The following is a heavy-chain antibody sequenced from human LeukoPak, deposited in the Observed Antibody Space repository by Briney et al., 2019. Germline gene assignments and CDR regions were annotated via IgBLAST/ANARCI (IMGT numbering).Heavy chain of an antibody. CDR1: GYSFTSYW. CDR2: IYPGDSDT. J-gene: IGHJ4*02. V-gene: IGHV5-51*01. D-gene: IGHD6-13*01. Sequence: KIGESLKISCKGSGYSFTSYWIGWVRQLPGKGLEWMGIIYPGDSDTRYSPSFQGQVTISADKSISTAYLQWSSLRASDTAMYYCARQFGLYSSSFFDYWGQGTLATVSS. CDR3: ARQFGLYSSSFFDY.